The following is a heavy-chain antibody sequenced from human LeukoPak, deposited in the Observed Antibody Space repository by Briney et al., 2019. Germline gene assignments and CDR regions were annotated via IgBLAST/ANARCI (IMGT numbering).Heavy chain of an antibody. CDR3: ARTPGVTPDY. CDR1: GYSFTSYW. J-gene: IGHJ4*02. Sequence: GESLKISCKGSGYSFTSYWISWVRQMPGKGLEWMGRIDHSDSYTNYSPSFQGHVTISADKFISTAYLQWSSLKASDTAMYYCARTPGVTPDYWGQGTLVTVSS. V-gene: IGHV5-10-1*01. CDR2: IDHSDSYT. D-gene: IGHD4-23*01.